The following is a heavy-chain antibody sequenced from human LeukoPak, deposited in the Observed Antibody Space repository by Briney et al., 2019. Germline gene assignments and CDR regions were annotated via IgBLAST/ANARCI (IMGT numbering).Heavy chain of an antibody. CDR1: GFTFSSYT. J-gene: IGHJ4*02. V-gene: IGHV3-64D*06. CDR3: VNEHHSWYYFDY. CDR2: ISSNGGGT. Sequence: GGSLRLSCSASGFTFSSYTMHWVRQAPGKGLEYVSAISSNGGGTYYADSVKGRFTISRDNSKDTLYLQMSSLRAEDTAVYYCVNEHHSWYYFDYWGQGTLVTVSS. D-gene: IGHD6-13*01.